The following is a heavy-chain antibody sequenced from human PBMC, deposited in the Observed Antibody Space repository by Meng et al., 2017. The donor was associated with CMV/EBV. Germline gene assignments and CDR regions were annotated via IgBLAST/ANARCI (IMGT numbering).Heavy chain of an antibody. J-gene: IGHJ4*02. Sequence: LSLTCAASGFLFSGYAMHWVRQAPGKGLEWVAFISYDGKSKDYADSVKGRFTISRDNSKNTVFLQMSSLRSEDSAVYYCARDRGWEDYSTFCFSNWGQGTLVTVSS. V-gene: IGHV3-30*04. CDR1: GFLFSGYA. CDR3: ARDRGWEDYSTFCFSN. D-gene: IGHD2/OR15-2a*01. CDR2: ISYDGKSK.